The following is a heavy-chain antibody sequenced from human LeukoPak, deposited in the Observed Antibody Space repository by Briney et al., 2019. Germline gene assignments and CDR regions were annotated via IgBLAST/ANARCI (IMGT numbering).Heavy chain of an antibody. Sequence: ASVKVSCKASGYTFTGYYMHWVRQAPGQGLEWMGRTNPNSGGTNYAQKFQGRVTMTRDTSTSTVYMELSSLRSEDTAVYYCAREIGMGAFDYYYYGMDVWGQGTTVTVSS. CDR3: AREIGMGAFDYYYYGMDV. CDR1: GYTFTGYY. J-gene: IGHJ6*02. D-gene: IGHD3-16*01. V-gene: IGHV1-2*06. CDR2: TNPNSGGT.